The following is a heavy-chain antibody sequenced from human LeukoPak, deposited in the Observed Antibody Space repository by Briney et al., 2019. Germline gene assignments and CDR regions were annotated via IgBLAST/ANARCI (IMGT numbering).Heavy chain of an antibody. CDR3: ARRYHYDNSAYYYGFNH. J-gene: IGHJ4*02. CDR1: GYTFTDYY. V-gene: IGHV1-2*02. Sequence: ASVKVSCKASGYTFTDYYMHWVRQAPGQGLERMGWINPNGGGTNYAQKFQGRVTMTRDTSFNTGYMELSSLRSDDTAVYYCARRYHYDNSAYYYGFNHWGQGTLVTVSS. CDR2: INPNGGGT. D-gene: IGHD3-22*01.